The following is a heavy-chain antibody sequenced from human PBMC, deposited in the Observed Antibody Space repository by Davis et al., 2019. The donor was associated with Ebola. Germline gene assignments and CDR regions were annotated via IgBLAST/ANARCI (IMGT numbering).Heavy chain of an antibody. Sequence: MPSETLSLTCTLSGGSISSYYWSWIRQPPGKGLEWIGYIYYSGITNYNPSLKSRVTISVDTSKNQFSLKLSSVTAADTAVYYGARETALRLGELSTYYYYGMDVWGKGTTVTVSS. V-gene: IGHV4-59*01. CDR3: ARETALRLGELSTYYYYGMDV. CDR2: IYYSGIT. D-gene: IGHD3-16*02. J-gene: IGHJ6*04. CDR1: GGSISSYY.